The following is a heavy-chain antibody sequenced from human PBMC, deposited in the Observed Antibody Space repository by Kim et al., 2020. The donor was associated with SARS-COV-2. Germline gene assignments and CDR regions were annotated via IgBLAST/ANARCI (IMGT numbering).Heavy chain of an antibody. D-gene: IGHD5-12*01. Sequence: KFQGRVTITSDESTSTAYMELSSLRSEDTAVYYCARAGDRDGYNPPLDYWGQGTLVTVSS. V-gene: IGHV1-69*01. CDR3: ARAGDRDGYNPPLDY. J-gene: IGHJ4*02.